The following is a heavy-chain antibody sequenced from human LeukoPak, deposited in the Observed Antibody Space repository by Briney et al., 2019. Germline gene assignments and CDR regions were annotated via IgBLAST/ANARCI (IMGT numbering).Heavy chain of an antibody. J-gene: IGHJ5*02. CDR2: IYYSGNT. CDR1: GGSISSYY. Sequence: SETLSLTCTVSGGSISSYYWSWIRQPPGKGLEWIGYIYYSGNTNYNPSLKSRVTISVDTSKSQFSLKLSSVTAADTAVYYCAREGEMVRGRKLTRPNWFDPWGQGTLVTVSS. V-gene: IGHV4-59*01. CDR3: AREGEMVRGRKLTRPNWFDP. D-gene: IGHD3-10*01.